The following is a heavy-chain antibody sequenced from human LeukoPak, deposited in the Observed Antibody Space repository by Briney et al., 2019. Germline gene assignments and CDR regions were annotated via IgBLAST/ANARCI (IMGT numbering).Heavy chain of an antibody. V-gene: IGHV3-30*02. CDR2: IRNDGTNK. CDR1: GFTFSGSG. J-gene: IGHJ5*02. D-gene: IGHD1-1*01. CDR3: NDGWFDP. Sequence: GGSLRLSCAASGFTFSGSGMHWVRQAPGKGLEWVAFIRNDGTNKYYAESVKGRFTISRDNSKNTLYLQMNSLRAEDTAVYYWNDGWFDPWGNGILVTVSS.